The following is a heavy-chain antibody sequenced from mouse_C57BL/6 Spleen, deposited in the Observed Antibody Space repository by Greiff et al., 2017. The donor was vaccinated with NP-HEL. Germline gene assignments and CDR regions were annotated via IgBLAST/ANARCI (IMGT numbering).Heavy chain of an antibody. J-gene: IGHJ2*01. V-gene: IGHV5-17*01. CDR1: GFTFSDYG. CDR2: ISSGSSTI. Sequence: DVMLVESGGGLVKPGGTLKLSCAASGFTFSDYGMHWVRQAPEKGLEWVAYISSGSSTIYYADTVKGRFTISRDNAKNTLFLQMTSLRSEDTAMYYCARKYYFDYWGQGTTLTVSS. CDR3: ARKYYFDY.